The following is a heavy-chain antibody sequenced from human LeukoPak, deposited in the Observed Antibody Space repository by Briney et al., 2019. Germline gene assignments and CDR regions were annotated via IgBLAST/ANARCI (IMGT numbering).Heavy chain of an antibody. CDR3: ARLQSAGTEYYYMDV. D-gene: IGHD6-13*01. CDR2: TYYSGRA. CDR1: GGSISNYY. Sequence: SDTLSLTCAVSGGSISNYYWTWIRQPPGKGLEWIGYTYYSGRAKYNPSLKSRVSISLDTSKTEFSLRLSSVTAADTAVYYCARLQSAGTEYYYMDVWGKGTTVTVSS. J-gene: IGHJ6*03. V-gene: IGHV4-59*08.